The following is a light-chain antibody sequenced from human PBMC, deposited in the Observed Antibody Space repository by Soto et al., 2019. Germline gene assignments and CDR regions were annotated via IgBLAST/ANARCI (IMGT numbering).Light chain of an antibody. J-gene: IGKJ1*01. CDR2: KAS. CDR3: QQYNGT. V-gene: IGKV1-5*03. Sequence: DIQMTQSPSTLSASVGDRVTITCRASQSISSWLAWYQQKPGKAPWLLIYKASFLESGVPSRFSGSGSGTEFTLTISSLQPDDFATYYCQQYNGTFGQGTKVDIK. CDR1: QSISSW.